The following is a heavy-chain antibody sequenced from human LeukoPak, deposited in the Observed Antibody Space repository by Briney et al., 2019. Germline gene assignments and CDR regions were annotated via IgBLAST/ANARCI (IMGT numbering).Heavy chain of an antibody. D-gene: IGHD2-2*01. CDR3: ARASRGTFGYMDV. CDR2: INHSGST. CDR1: VGSFSGYY. Sequence: SETLSLTCAVYVGSFSGYYWSWIRQPPGKGLEWGGEINHSGSTNYNPSLKSRVTISVDTSKNQFSLKLSSVTAADTAVYYCARASRGTFGYMDVWGKGTTVTVSS. J-gene: IGHJ6*03. V-gene: IGHV4-34*01.